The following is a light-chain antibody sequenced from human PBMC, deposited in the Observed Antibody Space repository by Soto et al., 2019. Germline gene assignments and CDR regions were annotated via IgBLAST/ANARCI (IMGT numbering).Light chain of an antibody. CDR1: TSDFGFYNY. CDR3: SSYTSSNDYV. CDR2: EVT. Sequence: QSVLTQPAAVSWSPGQSITISCTGTTSDFGFYNYVSWYQHHPGKAPKLLSYEVTNRHSGVSNRFSGSKSGNTASLTISGIQAEDEADYYCSSYTSSNDYVFGTGTKVTVL. V-gene: IGLV2-14*01. J-gene: IGLJ1*01.